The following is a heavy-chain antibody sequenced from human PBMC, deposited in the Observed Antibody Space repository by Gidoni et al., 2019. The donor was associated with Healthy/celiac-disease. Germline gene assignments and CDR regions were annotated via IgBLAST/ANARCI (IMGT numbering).Heavy chain of an antibody. V-gene: IGHV1-18*04. D-gene: IGHD2-15*01. Sequence: QVQLGQSGAEVKKPGASVKVSCKASGYPFPTYGISWVRPAPGQGLEWMGWISAYNGNTNYAQKLQGRVTMTTDTSTSTAYMELRSLRSDDTAVYYCARDPLTSRWSILRSDYYYYGMDVWGQGTTVTVSS. CDR2: ISAYNGNT. CDR3: ARDPLTSRWSILRSDYYYYGMDV. J-gene: IGHJ6*02. CDR1: GYPFPTYG.